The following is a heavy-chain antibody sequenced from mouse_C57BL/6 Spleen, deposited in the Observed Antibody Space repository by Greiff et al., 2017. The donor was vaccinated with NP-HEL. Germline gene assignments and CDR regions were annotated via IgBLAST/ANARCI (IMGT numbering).Heavy chain of an antibody. V-gene: IGHV14-4*01. CDR3: TNRAKGYYYAMDY. Sequence: EVQLQQSGAELVRPGASVKLSCTASGFNIKDDYMHWVKQRPEQGLEWIGWIDPENGDTEYASKFQGKATITADTSSNTAYLQLSSLTSDDTAVYYCTNRAKGYYYAMDYRGQGTSVTVSA. J-gene: IGHJ4*01. CDR1: GFNIKDDY. CDR2: IDPENGDT.